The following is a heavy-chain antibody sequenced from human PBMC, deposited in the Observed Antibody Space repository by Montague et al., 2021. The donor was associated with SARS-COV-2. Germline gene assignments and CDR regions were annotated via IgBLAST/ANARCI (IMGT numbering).Heavy chain of an antibody. Sequence: TLSLTCTVSGGSVSSCGYYWSWIRQHQGKGLEWIGYIYYSGSTYYNPYLKSRVTISVDTTKNQFSLKLSSVTAADTAVYYCARLTAGSCSGGSCYWGAGFDFWGQGTLVTVSS. CDR2: IYYSGST. J-gene: IGHJ4*02. CDR3: ARLTAGSCSGGSCYWGAGFDF. D-gene: IGHD2-15*01. CDR1: GGSVSSCGYY. V-gene: IGHV4-31*03.